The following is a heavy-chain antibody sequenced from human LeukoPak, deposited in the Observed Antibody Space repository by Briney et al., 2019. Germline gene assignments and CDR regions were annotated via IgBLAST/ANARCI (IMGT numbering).Heavy chain of an antibody. CDR2: ISGGSDGT. CDR1: GFTFIDYA. V-gene: IGHV3-23*01. Sequence: GGSLRLSCAASGFTFIDYAMSWVRQAPGMGLEWVSGISGGSDGTYYADSVKGRFTISRDNSKNTLYLQMNSLRAEDTAIYYCAKGSSGYIYGDYWGQGTLVTVSS. J-gene: IGHJ4*02. D-gene: IGHD5-18*01. CDR3: AKGSSGYIYGDY.